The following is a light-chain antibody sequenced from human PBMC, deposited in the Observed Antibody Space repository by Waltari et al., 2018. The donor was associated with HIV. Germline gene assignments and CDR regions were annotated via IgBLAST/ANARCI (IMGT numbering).Light chain of an antibody. J-gene: IGLJ2*01. CDR1: SSDVGGYKY. CDR2: EVS. V-gene: IGLV2-11*01. CDR3: CSYAGSYTFVV. Sequence: QSALTQPRSVSGSPGQSVTISCTRTSSDVGGYKYVSWYQQHPGKAPKLMIYEVSKRPSGVPDRFSGSKSGNTASLTISGLQAEDEADYYCCSYAGSYTFVVFGGGTKLTVL.